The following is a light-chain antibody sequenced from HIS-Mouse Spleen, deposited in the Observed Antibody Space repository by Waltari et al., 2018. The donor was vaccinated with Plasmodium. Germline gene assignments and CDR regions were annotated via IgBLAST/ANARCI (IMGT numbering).Light chain of an antibody. CDR1: ALPKKY. V-gene: IGLV3-10*01. Sequence: SYELTQPPSVSVSPGQTARITCSGDALPKKYAYWYQQKSGQAPVLVIYEDSKRSPGITEMFSGSSSGTMATLTISGDQVEDEADYYCYSTDSSGNHRVFGGGTKLTVL. J-gene: IGLJ3*02. CDR3: YSTDSSGNHRV. CDR2: EDS.